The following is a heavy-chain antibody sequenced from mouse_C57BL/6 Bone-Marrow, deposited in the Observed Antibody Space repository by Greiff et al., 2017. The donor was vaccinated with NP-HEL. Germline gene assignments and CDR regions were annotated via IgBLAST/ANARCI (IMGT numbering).Heavy chain of an antibody. D-gene: IGHD1-1*01. J-gene: IGHJ3*01. CDR3: SSPPIDNYGSSSHWFAY. CDR1: GYTFTSYW. Sequence: QVQLQQPGAELVKPGASVKLSCKASGYTFTSYWMHWVKQRPGQGLEWIGMIHPNSGSTNYNEKFKSKATLTVDKSSSTAYLQLSSLTSEDSAVYSFSSPPIDNYGSSSHWFAYWGQGTLVTVSA. V-gene: IGHV1-64*01. CDR2: IHPNSGST.